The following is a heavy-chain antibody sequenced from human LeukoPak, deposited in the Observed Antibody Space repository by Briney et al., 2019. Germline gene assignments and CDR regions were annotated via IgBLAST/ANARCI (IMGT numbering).Heavy chain of an antibody. J-gene: IGHJ4*02. CDR2: IHYSGNT. D-gene: IGHD1-7*01. Sequence: SETLSLTCTVSNDSISSYYYWSWIRLPPGKGLEWIGYIHYSGNTNYNPSLKSRVTLSVDTSKNQFSLRLSSVTAADTAVYYCARAGSGGNYIYYLDYWGRGTLVTVSS. V-gene: IGHV4-59*08. CDR1: NDSISSYYY. CDR3: ARAGSGGNYIYYLDY.